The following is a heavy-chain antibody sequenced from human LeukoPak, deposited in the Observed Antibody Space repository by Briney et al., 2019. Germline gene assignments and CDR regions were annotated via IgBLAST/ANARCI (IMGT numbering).Heavy chain of an antibody. Sequence: GGSLRLSCAASGFTFSSYSMNWVRQAPGKGLEWVSSISSSSSTIYYADSVKGRFTISRDNAKNTLYLQMNSLRAEDTAVYYCARDQHEGSFDYWGQGTLVTVSS. CDR2: ISSSSSTI. CDR3: ARDQHEGSFDY. J-gene: IGHJ4*02. CDR1: GFTFSSYS. D-gene: IGHD3-10*01. V-gene: IGHV3-48*01.